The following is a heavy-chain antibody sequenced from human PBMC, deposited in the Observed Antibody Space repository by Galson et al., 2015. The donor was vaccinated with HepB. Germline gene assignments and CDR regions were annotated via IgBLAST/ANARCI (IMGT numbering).Heavy chain of an antibody. Sequence: SLRLSCAASGFTFSSYGMHWVRQAPGKGLEWVAVIWYDGSNKYYADSVKGRFTISRDNSKNTLYLQINSLRAEDTAVYFCATLWSGSYTPFDYWGQGTLVSVSS. D-gene: IGHD3-3*01. CDR2: IWYDGSNK. J-gene: IGHJ4*02. CDR3: ATLWSGSYTPFDY. CDR1: GFTFSSYG. V-gene: IGHV3-33*01.